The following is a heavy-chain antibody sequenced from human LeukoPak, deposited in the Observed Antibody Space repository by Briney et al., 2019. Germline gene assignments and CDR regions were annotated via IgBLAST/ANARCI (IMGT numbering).Heavy chain of an antibody. D-gene: IGHD3-16*01. Sequence: SETLSLTCAVYGGSFSGYYWSWIRQPPGKGLEWIGEINHSGSTNYNPSLKSRVTISVVTSKNQFSLKLSSVTAADTAVYYCARHYLPGYANNWFDPWGQGTLVTVSS. CDR1: GGSFSGYY. CDR2: INHSGST. V-gene: IGHV4-34*01. J-gene: IGHJ5*02. CDR3: ARHYLPGYANNWFDP.